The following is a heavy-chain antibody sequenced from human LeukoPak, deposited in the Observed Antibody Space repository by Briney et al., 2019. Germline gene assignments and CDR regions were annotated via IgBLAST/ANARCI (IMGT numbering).Heavy chain of an antibody. Sequence: GGSLRLSCAASGFTFSSYWMHWVRQAPGKGLVWVSRINTDGSSTSYADSVKGRFTISRDNAKNTLYLQMNSLRADDMAVYFCARDHGRSTVLGMNTFDVWGQGTTVSVSS. CDR3: ARDHGRSTVLGMNTFDV. CDR1: GFTFSSYW. V-gene: IGHV3-74*01. D-gene: IGHD2-8*02. J-gene: IGHJ3*01. CDR2: INTDGSST.